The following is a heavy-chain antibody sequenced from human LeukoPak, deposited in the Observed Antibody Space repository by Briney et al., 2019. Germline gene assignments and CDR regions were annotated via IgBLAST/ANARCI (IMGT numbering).Heavy chain of an antibody. CDR1: GYTFASYG. CDR2: ISAYNGNT. J-gene: IGHJ5*02. D-gene: IGHD4-11*01. CDR3: ARVMVYSNHNWFDP. Sequence: ASVKVSCKASGYTFASYGISWVRQAPGQGLEWMGWISAYNGNTNYAQKLQGRVTMTTDTSTSTAYMELRSLRSDDTAVYYCARVMVYSNHNWFDPWGQGTLVTVFS. V-gene: IGHV1-18*01.